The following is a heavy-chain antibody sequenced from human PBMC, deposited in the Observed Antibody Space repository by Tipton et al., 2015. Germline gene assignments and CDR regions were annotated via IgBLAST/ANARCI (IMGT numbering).Heavy chain of an antibody. J-gene: IGHJ4*02. CDR3: ARDLDYFDISGYSD. CDR2: ISYSGST. V-gene: IGHV4-61*01. CDR1: GSSVGSGNYY. D-gene: IGHD3-22*01. Sequence: TLSLTCFVSGSSVGSGNYYWSWIRQPPGKGLEWIGYISYSGSTNYNPSLKSRVTISVDTSKKQFSLKLSSVTAADTAVYYCARDLDYFDISGYSDWGQGTLVTVSS.